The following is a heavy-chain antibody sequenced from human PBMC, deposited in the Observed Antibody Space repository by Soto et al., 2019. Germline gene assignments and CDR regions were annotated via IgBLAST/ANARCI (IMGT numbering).Heavy chain of an antibody. CDR2: IYPGDSDT. J-gene: IGHJ5*02. CDR1: GYSFTSYW. D-gene: IGHD3-3*01. Sequence: GESLKISCKGSGYSFTSYWIGWVRQMPGKGLEWMGIIYPGDSDTRYSPSFQGQVTISADKSISTAYLQWSSLKASDTAMYYCARLAEYYDFWSGYSPFDPWGQGTLVTVSS. CDR3: ARLAEYYDFWSGYSPFDP. V-gene: IGHV5-51*01.